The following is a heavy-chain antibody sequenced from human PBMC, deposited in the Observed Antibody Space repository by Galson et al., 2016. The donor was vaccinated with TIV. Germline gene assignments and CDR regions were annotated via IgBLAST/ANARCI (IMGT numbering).Heavy chain of an antibody. CDR2: ISATGTYK. D-gene: IGHD2-21*01. Sequence: SLRLSCATSGFTFSDNEMDWVRQAPGKGLEWVSYISATGTYKYYADSVMGRFTISRDNAQNSLYLQLDSLRAEDTGVYYCATERGRTVVAAGPYFDSWGQGTLVTVSS. CDR3: ATERGRTVVAAGPYFDS. CDR1: GFTFSDNE. J-gene: IGHJ4*02. V-gene: IGHV3-21*06.